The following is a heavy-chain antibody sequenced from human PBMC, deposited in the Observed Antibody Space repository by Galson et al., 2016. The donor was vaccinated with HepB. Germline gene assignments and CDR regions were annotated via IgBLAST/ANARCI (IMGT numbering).Heavy chain of an antibody. Sequence: QSGAEVKEPGESLKVSCKASGYSFPNNWIGWVRQMPGKGLEWLGIINPVDSETRYSPSFQGQVTISADKSINTASLQWNSLKASDTAMYYCARLLHGSWADTFDIWGQGTMVTVSA. CDR1: GYSFPNNW. J-gene: IGHJ3*02. CDR3: ARLLHGSWADTFDI. CDR2: INPVDSET. D-gene: IGHD3-16*01. V-gene: IGHV5-51*01.